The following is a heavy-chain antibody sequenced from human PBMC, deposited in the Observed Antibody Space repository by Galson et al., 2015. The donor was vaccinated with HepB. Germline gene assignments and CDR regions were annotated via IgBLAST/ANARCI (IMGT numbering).Heavy chain of an antibody. CDR1: GYTFTSYA. D-gene: IGHD6-19*01. CDR3: ARDVRPTIAVAGTNALGLFDI. V-gene: IGHV7-4-1*02. CDR2: INTNTGNP. Sequence: SVKVSCKASGYTFTSYAMNWVRQAPGQGLEWMGWINTNTGNPTYAQGFTGRFVFSLDTSVSTAYLQISSLKAEDTAVYYCARDVRPTIAVAGTNALGLFDIWGKRTMVTVSS. J-gene: IGHJ3*02.